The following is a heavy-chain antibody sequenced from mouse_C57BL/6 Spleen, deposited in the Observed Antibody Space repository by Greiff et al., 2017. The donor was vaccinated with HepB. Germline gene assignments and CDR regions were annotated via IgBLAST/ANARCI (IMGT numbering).Heavy chain of an antibody. Sequence: EVQRVESGGGLVKPGGSLKLSCAASGFTFSSYTMSWVRQTPEKRLEWVATISGGGGNTYYPDSVKGRFTISRDNAKNTLYLQMSSLRSEDTALYYCARHDGYYDYYAMDYWGQGTSVTVSS. D-gene: IGHD2-3*01. J-gene: IGHJ4*01. CDR3: ARHDGYYDYYAMDY. V-gene: IGHV5-9*01. CDR2: ISGGGGNT. CDR1: GFTFSSYT.